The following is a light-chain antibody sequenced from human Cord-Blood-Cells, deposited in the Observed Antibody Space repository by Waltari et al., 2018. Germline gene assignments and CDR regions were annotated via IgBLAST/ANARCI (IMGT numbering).Light chain of an antibody. V-gene: IGLV3-19*01. CDR3: NSRDSSGNHYV. Sequence: SSELTQDPAVSVALGQTVRITCQGDSLRSYYASWYQQKPGQAPVLVIYGKNNRRSGIPDRVSGSSSGNTASWTITGAQAEDEADYYCNSRDSSGNHYVFGTGTKVTVL. CDR2: GKN. CDR1: SLRSYY. J-gene: IGLJ1*01.